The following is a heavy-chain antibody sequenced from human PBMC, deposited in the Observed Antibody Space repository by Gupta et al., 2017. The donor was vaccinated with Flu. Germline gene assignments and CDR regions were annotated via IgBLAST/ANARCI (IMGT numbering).Heavy chain of an antibody. D-gene: IGHD3-3*01. CDR3: PRGPRGHEAYYDGWSGYYLPHDY. CDR1: GLPFRSYG. Sequence: QVQLVESGGGVVQPGRSMRLSCAASGLPFRSYGMHWVRQAPGKGLEWVAVIWYDGSNKYYADAVKGRFTIPRDNAKNTLYLQWNSLRAEDTAVYQWPRGPRGHEAYYDGWSGYYLPHDYGGHGSLVTDYS. V-gene: IGHV3-33*01. J-gene: IGHJ4*01. CDR2: IWYDGSNK.